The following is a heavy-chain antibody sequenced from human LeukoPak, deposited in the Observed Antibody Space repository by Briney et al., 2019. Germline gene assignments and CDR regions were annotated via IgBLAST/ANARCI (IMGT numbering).Heavy chain of an antibody. CDR2: IIPIFGTA. V-gene: IGHV1-69*13. Sequence: GASVKVSCKASGGTFSSYAISWVRQAPGQGLEWMGGIIPIFGTANYAQKFQGRVTITADESTSTAYMELSSLRSEDTAVYYCARDPSPSYSSGFDYWGQGTLVTVSS. CDR1: GGTFSSYA. J-gene: IGHJ4*02. CDR3: ARDPSPSYSSGFDY. D-gene: IGHD6-19*01.